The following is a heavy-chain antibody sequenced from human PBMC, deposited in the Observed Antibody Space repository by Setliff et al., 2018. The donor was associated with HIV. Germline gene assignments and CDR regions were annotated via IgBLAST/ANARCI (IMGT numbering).Heavy chain of an antibody. CDR2: ISGGGERT. V-gene: IGHV3-23*01. CDR1: GFTLSSYA. D-gene: IGHD3-22*01. CDR3: AKTYYYDSSGYYYFDS. J-gene: IGHJ4*02. Sequence: GGSLRLSCAASGFTLSSYAMTWVRQAPGKGLEWVSAISGGGERTYHADSVRGRFTISRDNSKNSLYLQMNSLRAEDTAVYYCAKTYYYDSSGYYYFDSWGQGTLVTVS.